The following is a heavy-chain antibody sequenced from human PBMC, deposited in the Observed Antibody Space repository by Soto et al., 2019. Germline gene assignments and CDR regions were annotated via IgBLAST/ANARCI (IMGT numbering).Heavy chain of an antibody. D-gene: IGHD3-16*01. V-gene: IGHV4-30-4*01. CDR3: ARAASYNYVWGIDY. CDR2: IYDSGST. CDR1: GGSISSDDYY. Sequence: SETLSLTCTVSGGSISSDDYYWSRIRQRQGKGLVWIGYIYDSGSTYYNPSLKSPVTISVDTSKNQFSLKLSSVTAADTAVYHCARAASYNYVWGIDYWGQGTTVTVSS. J-gene: IGHJ4*01.